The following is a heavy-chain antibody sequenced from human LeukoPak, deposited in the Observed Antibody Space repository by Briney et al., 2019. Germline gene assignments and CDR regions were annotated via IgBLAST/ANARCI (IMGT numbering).Heavy chain of an antibody. V-gene: IGHV4-59*01. J-gene: IGHJ4*02. CDR2: IYYSGST. D-gene: IGHD6-19*01. CDR1: GGSISRCF. Sequence: SEPLCCNCTVSGGSISRCFWSWIRQPPGKGLECIGYIYYSGSTNYNPYLKSRVSISVITYKNQFYLKLSSVTAADTAVYYCARDPPKYRRGCYCFDSWGQGILVTVSS. CDR3: ARDPPKYRRGCYCFDS.